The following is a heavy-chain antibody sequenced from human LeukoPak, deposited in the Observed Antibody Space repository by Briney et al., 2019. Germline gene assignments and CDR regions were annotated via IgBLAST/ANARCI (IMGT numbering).Heavy chain of an antibody. J-gene: IGHJ6*02. D-gene: IGHD4-17*01. CDR2: TRNKANSYTT. CDR3: ARADGDSPRYYYGMDV. CDR1: GFTFSDHY. Sequence: GGSLRLSCAASGFTFSDHYMDWVRQAPGKGLEWVGRTRNKANSYTTEYAASVKGRFTISRDDSKNSLYLQMNSLKTEDTAVYYCARADGDSPRYYYGMDVWGQGTTVTVSS. V-gene: IGHV3-72*01.